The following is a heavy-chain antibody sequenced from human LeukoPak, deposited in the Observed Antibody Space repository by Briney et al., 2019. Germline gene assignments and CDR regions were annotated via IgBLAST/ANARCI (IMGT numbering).Heavy chain of an antibody. V-gene: IGHV1-8*02. CDR2: MNPNSGNT. Sequence: ASVKVSCKASGYTFTGYYMHWVRQAPGQGLEWMGWMNPNSGNTGYAQKFQGRVTMTRNTSISTAYMELSSLRSEDTAVYYCARGYYDSSGYPIDYWGQGTLVTVSS. J-gene: IGHJ4*02. CDR3: ARGYYDSSGYPIDY. D-gene: IGHD3-22*01. CDR1: GYTFTGYY.